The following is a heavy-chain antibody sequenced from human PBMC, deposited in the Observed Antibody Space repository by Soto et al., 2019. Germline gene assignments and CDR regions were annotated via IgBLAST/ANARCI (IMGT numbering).Heavy chain of an antibody. J-gene: IGHJ4*02. CDR3: ARTPILPERGLDS. Sequence: QVQLVQSGAEVEKPGASVKVSCKASGYNFATYGISWVRQAPGQGLEWMGWINPANGNTNYAQKFRARTTLTSDTSTNTVYMDLRSLRSDDAAVDFCARTPILPERGLDSWGQGTLVSVSS. CDR2: INPANGNT. D-gene: IGHD3-9*01. CDR1: GYNFATYG. V-gene: IGHV1-18*01.